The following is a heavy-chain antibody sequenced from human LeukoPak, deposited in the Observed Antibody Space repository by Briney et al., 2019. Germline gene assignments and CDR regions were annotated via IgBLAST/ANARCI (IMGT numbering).Heavy chain of an antibody. V-gene: IGHV3-49*04. D-gene: IGHD4-23*01. J-gene: IGHJ4*02. CDR1: GFTFGDYA. Sequence: GGSLRLSCTASGFTFGDYAMSWVRQAPGKGLEWVGFIRSKAYGATTEYAASVKGRFTISRDDSKSIAYLQMNSLKTEDTAVYYCTRAPYGGNFLATYWGQGTLVTVSS. CDR3: TRAPYGGNFLATY. CDR2: IRSKAYGATT.